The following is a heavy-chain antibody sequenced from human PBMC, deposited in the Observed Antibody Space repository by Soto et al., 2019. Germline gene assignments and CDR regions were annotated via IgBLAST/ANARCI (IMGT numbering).Heavy chain of an antibody. CDR1: GGSFSGYY. CDR3: ARDSTLVRGINY. V-gene: IGHV4-34*01. Sequence: SETLSLTCAVYGGSFSGYYWSWIRQPPGKGLEWIGEINHSGSTNYNPSLKSRVTISVDTSKNQFSLKLSSVTAADTAVYYCARDSTLVRGINYRGQGTLVTGS. D-gene: IGHD3-10*01. J-gene: IGHJ4*02. CDR2: INHSGST.